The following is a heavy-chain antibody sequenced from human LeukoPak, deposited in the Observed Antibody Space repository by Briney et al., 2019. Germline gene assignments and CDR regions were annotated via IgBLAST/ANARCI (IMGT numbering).Heavy chain of an antibody. J-gene: IGHJ6*03. CDR2: INHSGST. Sequence: SETLSLTCAVYGGSLSAYYWSWIRQPPGKGREWIGEINHSGSTNYNPSLKGRVPISVDTSKNQFSLNLSSVTAADTAVYFCARGRSRYCSSTSCYTEDYYYYYMDVWGKGTTVTVS. D-gene: IGHD2-2*02. CDR3: ARGRSRYCSSTSCYTEDYYYYYMDV. V-gene: IGHV4-34*01. CDR1: GGSLSAYY.